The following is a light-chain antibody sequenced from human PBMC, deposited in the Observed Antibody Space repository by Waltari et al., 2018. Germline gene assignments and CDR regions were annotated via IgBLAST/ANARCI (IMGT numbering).Light chain of an antibody. CDR2: KIS. V-gene: IGKV2-30*01. Sequence: VVLTQSPLSLPVTPGQPASISCSSSQSLVYSDGNTYLNWFQQRPGQAPRRLLYKISNRDSGVPDRFSGSGSGTDFTLKISRVEAEDVGIYYCQQYYSYPRTFGQGTKVEIK. J-gene: IGKJ1*01. CDR3: QQYYSYPRT. CDR1: QSLVYSDGNTY.